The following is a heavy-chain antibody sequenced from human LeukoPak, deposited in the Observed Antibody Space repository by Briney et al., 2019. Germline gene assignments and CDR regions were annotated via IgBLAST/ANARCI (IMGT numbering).Heavy chain of an antibody. D-gene: IGHD2-2*01. CDR3: ARAGWYCSSTSCSYFDY. V-gene: IGHV3-74*01. Sequence: GGSLRLSCAASGFTFSSYWMHWVRQARGKGLVWVSRINSDGSSTSYADSVKGRFTISRDNAKNTLYLQMNSLRAEDTAVYYCARAGWYCSSTSCSYFDYWGQGTLVTVSS. CDR2: INSDGSST. CDR1: GFTFSSYW. J-gene: IGHJ4*02.